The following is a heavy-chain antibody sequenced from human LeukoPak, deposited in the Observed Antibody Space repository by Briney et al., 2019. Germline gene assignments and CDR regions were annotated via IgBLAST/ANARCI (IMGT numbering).Heavy chain of an antibody. CDR3: ARRVATRSPFYYGMDV. J-gene: IGHJ6*02. CDR1: GGSISIHY. Sequence: SETLSLTCTVSGGSISIHYWSWIRQPPGKGLEWIGNIYYTGTTNYNSSLKSRVTISVNTSKNQFSLKLSSVTAADTAVYYCARRVATRSPFYYGMDVWGQGTTVTVSS. D-gene: IGHD5-12*01. V-gene: IGHV4-59*08. CDR2: IYYTGTT.